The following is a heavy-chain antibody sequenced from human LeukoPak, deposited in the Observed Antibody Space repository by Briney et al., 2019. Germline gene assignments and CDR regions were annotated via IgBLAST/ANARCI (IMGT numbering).Heavy chain of an antibody. CDR1: RGTFNSCA. D-gene: IGHD6-13*01. CDR3: ARVNSLAAAGHSFDY. J-gene: IGHJ4*02. CDR2: IIPLLRTT. Sequence: GASVKVCCKASRGTFNSCAISWVRQAPGQGLGWMRGIIPLLRTTNYAQRFQGRVTLTADESTSTAYMELSSMRSEDTAVYYCARVNSLAAAGHSFDYWGQGTLVIVSS. V-gene: IGHV1-69*13.